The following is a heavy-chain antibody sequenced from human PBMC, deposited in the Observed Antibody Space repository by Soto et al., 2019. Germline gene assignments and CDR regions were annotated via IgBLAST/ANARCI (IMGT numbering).Heavy chain of an antibody. CDR2: ISGSGGST. J-gene: IGHJ5*02. V-gene: IGHV3-23*01. Sequence: GGSLRLSCAASGFTFSSYAMSWVRQAPGKGLEWVSAISGSGGSTYYADSVKGRFTISRDNSKNTLYLQMNSLRAEDTAVYYCAKADHPAGLRFLEWDNWFDPWGQGTLVTVSS. D-gene: IGHD3-3*01. CDR1: GFTFSSYA. CDR3: AKADHPAGLRFLEWDNWFDP.